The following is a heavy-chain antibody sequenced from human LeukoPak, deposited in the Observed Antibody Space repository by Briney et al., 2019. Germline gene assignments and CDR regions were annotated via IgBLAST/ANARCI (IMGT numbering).Heavy chain of an antibody. D-gene: IGHD3-22*01. CDR2: IDYSGST. J-gene: IGHJ4*02. CDR3: ARGGMDSSGQVEVY. Sequence: SQTLSLTCTVSGGAISSGDYYWSWIRQPPGKGLEWIGYIDYSGSTYYNPSLRSRVAISVDTSKNQFSLKLNSVTAADTAVYFCARGGMDSSGQVEVYWGQGTLVTVSS. CDR1: GGAISSGDYY. V-gene: IGHV4-30-4*01.